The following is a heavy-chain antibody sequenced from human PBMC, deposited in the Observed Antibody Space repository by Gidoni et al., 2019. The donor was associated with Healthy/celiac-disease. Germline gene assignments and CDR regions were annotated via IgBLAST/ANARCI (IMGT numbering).Heavy chain of an antibody. V-gene: IGHV3-21*01. CDR3: ARDHVDGQGLAAAPIHH. D-gene: IGHD6-13*01. Sequence: EVQLVESGGGLVKPGGSLRLSCAASGFTFSSYSMNWVRQAPGKGLEWVSSISSSSSYIYYADSVKGRFTISRDNAKNSLYLQMNSLRAEDTAVYYCARDHVDGQGLAAAPIHHWGQGTLVTVSS. CDR1: GFTFSSYS. CDR2: ISSSSSYI. J-gene: IGHJ1*01.